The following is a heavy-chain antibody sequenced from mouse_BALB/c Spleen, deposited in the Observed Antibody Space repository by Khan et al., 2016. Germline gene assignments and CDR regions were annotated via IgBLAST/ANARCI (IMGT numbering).Heavy chain of an antibody. Sequence: EVQLVESGGGLVQPGGSLKLSCAASGFTFSTYGMSWVRQTPDKRLELVATINSNGGSTYYPDSVKGRFTISRDNAKNTLYLQMSSLKSEETSMYYCARENYRYYFDYWGQGTTLTGST. CDR3: ARENYRYYFDY. D-gene: IGHD2-14*01. CDR2: INSNGGST. CDR1: GFTFSTYG. V-gene: IGHV5-6-3*01. J-gene: IGHJ2*01.